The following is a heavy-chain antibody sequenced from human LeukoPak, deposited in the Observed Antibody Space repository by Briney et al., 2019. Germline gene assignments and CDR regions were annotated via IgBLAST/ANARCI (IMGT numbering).Heavy chain of an antibody. CDR1: GFTFSSYA. CDR2: ISYDGSNK. Sequence: GGSLRLSCAASGFTFSSYAMHWVRQAPGKGLEWVAVISYDGSNKYYADSMKGRFTISRDNSKNTLYLQMNSLRAEDTAVYYCARDGSVRGVIIPTLDYWGQGTLVTVSS. V-gene: IGHV3-30*04. J-gene: IGHJ4*02. CDR3: ARDGSVRGVIIPTLDY. D-gene: IGHD3-10*01.